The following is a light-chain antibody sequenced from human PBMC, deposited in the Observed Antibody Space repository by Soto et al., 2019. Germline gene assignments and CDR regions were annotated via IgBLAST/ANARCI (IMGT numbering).Light chain of an antibody. V-gene: IGKV1-5*03. Sequence: DIQMTQSPSTLSVSVGDGVTISCWASQNIGSWLAWYQQKPGEAPKLLISKATNLQSGVPSRFSGSGSGTDFSLTISSLQPVDSATYFCQQYNDFQYSFGPGTKLDI. J-gene: IGKJ2*01. CDR2: KAT. CDR1: QNIGSW. CDR3: QQYNDFQYS.